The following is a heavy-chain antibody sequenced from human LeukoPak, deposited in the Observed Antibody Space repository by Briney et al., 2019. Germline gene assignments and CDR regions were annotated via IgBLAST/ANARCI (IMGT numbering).Heavy chain of an antibody. V-gene: IGHV1-2*06. CDR3: ARGYWSGGTGYLVETWLDA. CDR1: GYTLTTYY. CDR2: INPNSGGT. J-gene: IGHJ5*02. D-gene: IGHD2-15*01. Sequence: ASVKVSCKASGYTLTTYYIYWVRQAPGQGLEWMGRINPNSGGTDYAQNFQGRVTMTRDTSISTAYMELSRLRSDDTAVYYCARGYWSGGTGYLVETWLDAWGQGNLVTVSS.